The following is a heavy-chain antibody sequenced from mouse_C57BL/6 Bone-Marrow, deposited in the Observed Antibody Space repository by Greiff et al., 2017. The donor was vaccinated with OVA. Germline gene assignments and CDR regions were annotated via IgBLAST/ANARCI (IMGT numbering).Heavy chain of an antibody. CDR2: IDPETGGT. D-gene: IGHD2-5*01. CDR3: TRGYSNYYAMDY. J-gene: IGHJ4*01. V-gene: IGHV1-15*01. Sequence: VQLVESGAELVRPGASVTLSCKASGYTFTDYEMHWVKQTPVHGLEWIGAIDPETGGTAYNQKFRGKGILTADKSSSTAYMELRSLTSEDSAVYYCTRGYSNYYAMDYWGQGTSVTVSS. CDR1: GYTFTDYE.